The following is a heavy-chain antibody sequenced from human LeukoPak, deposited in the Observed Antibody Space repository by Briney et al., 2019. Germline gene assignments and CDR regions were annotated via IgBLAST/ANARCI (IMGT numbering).Heavy chain of an antibody. J-gene: IGHJ4*02. CDR1: GGTFSSYA. Sequence: SVKVSCKASGGTFSSYAISRVRQAPGQGLEWMGRIMPIFGTANYAQKFQGRVTITTDESTSTAYMELSSLRSEDTAVYYCASSSGDSYFDYWGQGTLITVSS. V-gene: IGHV1-69*05. CDR3: ASSSGDSYFDY. D-gene: IGHD4-17*01. CDR2: IMPIFGTA.